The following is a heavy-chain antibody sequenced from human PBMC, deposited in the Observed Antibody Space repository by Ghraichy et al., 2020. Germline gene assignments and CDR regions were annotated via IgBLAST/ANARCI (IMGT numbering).Heavy chain of an antibody. V-gene: IGHV1-46*01. J-gene: IGHJ4*02. CDR1: GYTFTKYY. D-gene: IGHD6-19*01. CDR3: ARDNHGWAFDY. Sequence: ASVKVSCKASGYTFTKYYVHWVRQAPGQGLEWLGRITPSDGGTTYPREFQGRVTMTRDTSTSTVYMDLSSLRSEDTALYYCARDNHGWAFDYWGQGTLVTVSS. CDR2: ITPSDGGT.